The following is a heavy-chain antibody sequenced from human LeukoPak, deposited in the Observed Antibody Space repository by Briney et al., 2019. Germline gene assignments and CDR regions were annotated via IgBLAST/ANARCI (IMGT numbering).Heavy chain of an antibody. CDR1: GYTFTSYD. Sequence: ASVKVSCKASGYTFTSYDINWVRQATGQGLEWMGWMNPNSGNTGYAQKFQGRVTITRNTSISTAYMELSSLRSEDTAVYYCARTPEPSGTTPFDYWGQGTLVTVSS. J-gene: IGHJ4*02. CDR2: MNPNSGNT. CDR3: ARTPEPSGTTPFDY. V-gene: IGHV1-8*03. D-gene: IGHD1-1*01.